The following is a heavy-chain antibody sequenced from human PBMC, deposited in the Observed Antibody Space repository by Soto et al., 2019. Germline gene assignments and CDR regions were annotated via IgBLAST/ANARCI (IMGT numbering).Heavy chain of an antibody. CDR1: GGSISSGGYY. V-gene: IGHV4-31*03. Sequence: SETLSLTCTVSGGSISSGGYYWSWIRQHPGKGLEWIGYIYYSGSTYYNPSLKSRVTISVDTSKNQFSLKLSSVTAADTAVYYCARVPRYCSSTSCYKHLYYYYYMDVWGKGTTVTVS. CDR3: ARVPRYCSSTSCYKHLYYYYYMDV. J-gene: IGHJ6*03. CDR2: IYYSGST. D-gene: IGHD2-2*02.